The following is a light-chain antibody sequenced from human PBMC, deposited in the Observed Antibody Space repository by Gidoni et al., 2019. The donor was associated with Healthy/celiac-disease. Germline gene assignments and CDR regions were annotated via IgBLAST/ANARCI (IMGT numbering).Light chain of an antibody. V-gene: IGLV1-51*01. CDR2: EDN. Sequence: QSVLTQPPSVSAAPGQKVTISCSGSRSNIGNNYVSWYQQLPGTAPKLLIFEDNRRSSGIPDRFSGSKSGTSATLDIIGLQSGDEADYYCVTWDSSMSVLFGGGTKLTVL. J-gene: IGLJ3*02. CDR3: VTWDSSMSVL. CDR1: RSNIGNNY.